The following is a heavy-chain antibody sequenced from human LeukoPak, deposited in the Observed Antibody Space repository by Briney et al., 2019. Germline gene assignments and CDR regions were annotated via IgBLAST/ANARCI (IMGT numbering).Heavy chain of an antibody. CDR3: ARIYYDTSGDD. CDR1: EFTFGSYW. V-gene: IGHV3-7*01. J-gene: IGHJ4*02. CDR2: IKQDGSEK. Sequence: PGGSLRLSCAASEFTFGSYWMSWVRQAPGKGLEWEANIKQDGSEKYYVDSVKGRFTVSRDNAKKSLYLQMNSLRAEDTAVYYCARIYYDTSGDDWGQGTLVTVSS. D-gene: IGHD3-22*01.